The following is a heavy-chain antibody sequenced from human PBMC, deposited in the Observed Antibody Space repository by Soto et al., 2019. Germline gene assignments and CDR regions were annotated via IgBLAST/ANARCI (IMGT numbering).Heavy chain of an antibody. CDR3: ASFGVASMNWFDP. CDR1: GISISSIDYY. Sequence: QLQLQESGPGLVKPSQTLSLTCTVSGISISSIDYYWTWIRQSPGKGLEWIGCIDYSGTTYYNPYRKSRVSISEDTSKNQFSLKLTSVAAADTAMYYCASFGVASMNWFDPWGQGTLVTVSS. V-gene: IGHV4-30-4*01. J-gene: IGHJ5*02. CDR2: IDYSGTT. D-gene: IGHD3-3*01.